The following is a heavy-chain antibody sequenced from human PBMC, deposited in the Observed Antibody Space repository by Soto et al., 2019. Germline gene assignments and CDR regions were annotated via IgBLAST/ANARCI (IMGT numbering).Heavy chain of an antibody. V-gene: IGHV4-59*01. CDR1: GGSISSYY. Sequence: SETLSLTCTVSGGSISSYYWSWIRQPPGKGLEWIGYIYYSGSTNYNPSLKSRVTISVDTSKNQFSLKLSSVTAADTAVYYCARATQWFGGFPQDYYYYGMDVWGQGTTVTVSS. CDR3: ARATQWFGGFPQDYYYYGMDV. D-gene: IGHD3-10*01. J-gene: IGHJ6*02. CDR2: IYYSGST.